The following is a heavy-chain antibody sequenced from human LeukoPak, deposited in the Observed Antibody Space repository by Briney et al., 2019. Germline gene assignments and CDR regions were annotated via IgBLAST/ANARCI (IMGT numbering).Heavy chain of an antibody. Sequence: PGGSLGLSCAASGLTFSDYYMTWIRQASGKGLEWISYISSSGGTIYYADSVKGRFTISRDNAKNSLYLQMNSLRAEDTAVYYCARGRKYSLGSPFDYWGQGTLVTVSS. CDR1: GLTFSDYY. J-gene: IGHJ4*02. CDR3: ARGRKYSLGSPFDY. D-gene: IGHD5-18*01. V-gene: IGHV3-11*01. CDR2: ISSSGGTI.